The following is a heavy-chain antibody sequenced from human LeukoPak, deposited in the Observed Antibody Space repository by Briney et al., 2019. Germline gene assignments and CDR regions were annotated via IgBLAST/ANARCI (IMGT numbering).Heavy chain of an antibody. CDR1: GYTFTGYY. J-gene: IGHJ4*02. CDR2: ISPNSGGT. Sequence: ASLKVSCKASGYTFTGYYMHWVRQAPGQGREWMGWISPNSGGTKYAQKFQDRVTMTRDTSITTAYMELSRLRSDDTAVYYCARGGYSGYDISDYWGQGTLVTVSS. CDR3: ARGGYSGYDISDY. V-gene: IGHV1-2*02. D-gene: IGHD5-12*01.